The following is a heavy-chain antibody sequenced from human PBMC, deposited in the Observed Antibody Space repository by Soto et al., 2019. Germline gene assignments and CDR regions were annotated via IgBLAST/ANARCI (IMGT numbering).Heavy chain of an antibody. V-gene: IGHV3-23*01. D-gene: IGHD5-12*01. CDR2: IGGSGTGGRT. CDR3: AKSPGGLDGYKSDYYGMDV. J-gene: IGHJ6*02. Sequence: EVHLLESGGDLVQPGGSLRLSCTASGLTFSTYAMSWVRQAPGTGLEWVSAIGGSGTGGRTYYADSVKGRFTISRDNSKNTVYLQMNSLRADDTAVYYGAKSPGGLDGYKSDYYGMDVWGQGTTVTVSS. CDR1: GLTFSTYA.